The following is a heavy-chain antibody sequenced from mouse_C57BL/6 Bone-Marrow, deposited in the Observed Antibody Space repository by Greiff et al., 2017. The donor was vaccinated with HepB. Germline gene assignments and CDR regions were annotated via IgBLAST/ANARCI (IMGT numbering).Heavy chain of an antibody. J-gene: IGHJ1*03. Sequence: VQLKESGPGLVKPSQSLSLTCSVTGYSITSGYYWNWIRQFPGNKLEWMGYISYDGSNNYNPSLKNRISITRDTSKNQFFLKLNSVTTEDTATYYCARPSNYYGSSYWYFDVWGTGTTVTVSS. CDR3: ARPSNYYGSSYWYFDV. CDR2: ISYDGSN. D-gene: IGHD1-1*01. CDR1: GYSITSGYY. V-gene: IGHV3-6*01.